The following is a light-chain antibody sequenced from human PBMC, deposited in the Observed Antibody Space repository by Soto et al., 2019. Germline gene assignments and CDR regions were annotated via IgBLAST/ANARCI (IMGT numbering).Light chain of an antibody. Sequence: QSVLTQPASVSGSPGQSITISCTGTSSDVGAYNYVSWYQQHPGKAPKLMIYDVNNRPSGVSNRFSGSKSGNTASLTISGLQAGDEADYYCSSYTSSTTDVFGAGTKLTV. CDR3: SSYTSSTTDV. CDR1: SSDVGAYNY. CDR2: DVN. J-gene: IGLJ1*01. V-gene: IGLV2-14*03.